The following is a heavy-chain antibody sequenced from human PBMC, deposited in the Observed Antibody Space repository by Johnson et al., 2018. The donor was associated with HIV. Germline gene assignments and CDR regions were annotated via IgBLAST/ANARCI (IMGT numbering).Heavy chain of an antibody. CDR2: ISYDGSNK. Sequence: QVQLVESGGGVVQPGRSLRLSCAASGFTFSSYAMHWVRQAPGKGLEWVAVISYDGSNKYYADSVKGRFTISRDNSKNTLYLQMNSLRAEDTAVYYCASVLAAAAMGDDAFDIWGQGTMVTVSP. J-gene: IGHJ3*02. CDR3: ASVLAAAAMGDDAFDI. V-gene: IGHV3-30*04. CDR1: GFTFSSYA. D-gene: IGHD6-13*01.